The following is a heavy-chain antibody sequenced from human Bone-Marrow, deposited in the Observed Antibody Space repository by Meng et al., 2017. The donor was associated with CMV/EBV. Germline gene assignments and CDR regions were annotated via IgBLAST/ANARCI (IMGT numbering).Heavy chain of an antibody. CDR3: ARSASGNYPPYYFDY. Sequence: GESLKISCAASGFTFSSYSMNWVRQAPGKGLEWVSSISSSSSYIYYADSVKGRFTFSRDNAKNSLSLQMNSPRAEDTAIYYCARSASGNYPPYYFDYWGQGTLVTVSS. CDR1: GFTFSSYS. V-gene: IGHV3-21*01. J-gene: IGHJ4*02. D-gene: IGHD1-26*01. CDR2: ISSSSSYI.